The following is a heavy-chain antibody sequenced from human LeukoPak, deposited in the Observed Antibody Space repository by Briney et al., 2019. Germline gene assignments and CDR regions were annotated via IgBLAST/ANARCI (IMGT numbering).Heavy chain of an antibody. J-gene: IGHJ3*01. CDR3: ARDLEDSSPFGAFDL. D-gene: IGHD3-22*01. CDR2: IWFDGIRK. V-gene: IGHV3-33*01. Sequence: GGSLRLSCAASGFTFSNYGMHWVRQVPGKGLEWVAAIWFDGIRKYYADSVKGRLTISRDNSKNTLYLQMNSLRAEDTAVYYCARDLEDSSPFGAFDLWGQGTMVTVSS. CDR1: GFTFSNYG.